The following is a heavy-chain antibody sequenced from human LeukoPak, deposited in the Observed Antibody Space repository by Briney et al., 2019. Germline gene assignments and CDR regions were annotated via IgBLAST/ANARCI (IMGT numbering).Heavy chain of an antibody. CDR2: IYTSGSP. CDR1: GGSISSYD. Sequence: PSETLSLTCTVSGGSISSYDWSWVRQPAGKGLEWIGRIYTSGSPNYNPSLKSRVTMSVDTSKKQFSLKLSSVTAADTAVYYCARGASSGWYRTFSYWGQGTLVTVSS. V-gene: IGHV4-4*07. CDR3: ARGASSGWYRTFSY. J-gene: IGHJ4*02. D-gene: IGHD6-19*01.